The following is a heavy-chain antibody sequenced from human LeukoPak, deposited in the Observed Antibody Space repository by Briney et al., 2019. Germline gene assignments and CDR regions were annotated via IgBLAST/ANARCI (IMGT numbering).Heavy chain of an antibody. V-gene: IGHV1-69*05. J-gene: IGHJ4*02. CDR3: ARDNGYCSGGSCYLLDY. Sequence: ASVKVSCKASGGTFSSYAISWVRQAPGQGLEWMGGIIPIFGTANYAQKFQGRVTITTDEPTSTAYMELSSLRSEDTAVYYCARDNGYCSGGSCYLLDYWGQGTLVTVSS. CDR2: IIPIFGTA. D-gene: IGHD2-15*01. CDR1: GGTFSSYA.